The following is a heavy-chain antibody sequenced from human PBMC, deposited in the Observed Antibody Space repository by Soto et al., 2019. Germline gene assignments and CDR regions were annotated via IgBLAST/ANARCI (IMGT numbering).Heavy chain of an antibody. Sequence: EVQLVESGGGLVQPGGSLRLSCAASGFTFSSYSMNWVRQAPGKGLEWVSYISSSSSTIYYADSVKGRFTISRDNAKNSLYLQMNSLRDEDTAVYYCSKVHSSGYDGAFDIWGQGTMVTVSA. V-gene: IGHV3-48*02. D-gene: IGHD3-22*01. CDR1: GFTFSSYS. CDR3: SKVHSSGYDGAFDI. CDR2: ISSSSSTI. J-gene: IGHJ3*02.